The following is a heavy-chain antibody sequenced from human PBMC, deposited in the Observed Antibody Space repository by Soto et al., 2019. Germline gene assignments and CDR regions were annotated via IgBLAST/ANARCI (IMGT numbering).Heavy chain of an antibody. V-gene: IGHV3-7*03. CDR2: IKQDGSEK. Sequence: GSLRLSCAASGFTFSSYWMSWVRQAPGKGLEWVANIKQDGSEKYYVDSVKGRFTISRDNAKNSLYLQMNSLRAEDTAVYYCARVMRGYSGYFDYWGQGTLVTVSS. CDR1: GFTFSSYW. J-gene: IGHJ4*02. D-gene: IGHD5-12*01. CDR3: ARVMRGYSGYFDY.